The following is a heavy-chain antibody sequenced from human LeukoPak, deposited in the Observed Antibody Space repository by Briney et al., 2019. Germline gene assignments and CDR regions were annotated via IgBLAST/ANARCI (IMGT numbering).Heavy chain of an antibody. CDR2: IYYSGST. V-gene: IGHV4-30-4*01. D-gene: IGHD6-13*01. CDR1: GGSITSGDYY. Sequence: SETLSLTCTVSGGSITSGDYYWGWIRQPPGKGLEWIGYIYYSGSTYYNPSLKSRVTISVDTSKNQFSLKLSSVTAADTAVYYCARASYSSLDYWGQGTLVTVSS. J-gene: IGHJ4*02. CDR3: ARASYSSLDY.